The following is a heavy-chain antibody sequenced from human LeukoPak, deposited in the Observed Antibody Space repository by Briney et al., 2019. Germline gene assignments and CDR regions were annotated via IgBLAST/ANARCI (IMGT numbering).Heavy chain of an antibody. Sequence: PGRSLTLSCAACGFTFSSYGMHWVRQAPGKGLEGVAVISYDGSNKYYADSVKGRFTISRDNSKNTLYLQMHSLRAEDTAVYYCAKDTYYYDSSGYPHPDYWGQGTLVTVSS. CDR2: ISYDGSNK. D-gene: IGHD3-22*01. CDR3: AKDTYYYDSSGYPHPDY. CDR1: GFTFSSYG. V-gene: IGHV3-30*18. J-gene: IGHJ4*02.